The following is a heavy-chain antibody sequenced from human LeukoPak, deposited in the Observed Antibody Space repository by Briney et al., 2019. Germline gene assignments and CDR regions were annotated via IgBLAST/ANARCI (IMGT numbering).Heavy chain of an antibody. D-gene: IGHD3-9*01. CDR2: INPNSGGT. Sequence: ASVKVSCKASGYTFTGYYMHWVRQAPGQGLEWMGWINPNSGGTNYAQKFQGRVTMTRDTSISTAYMELSRLRSDDTAVYYCARAGDILTGYYPPFDYWGQGTLVTVSS. CDR3: ARAGDILTGYYPPFDY. J-gene: IGHJ4*02. CDR1: GYTFTGYY. V-gene: IGHV1-2*02.